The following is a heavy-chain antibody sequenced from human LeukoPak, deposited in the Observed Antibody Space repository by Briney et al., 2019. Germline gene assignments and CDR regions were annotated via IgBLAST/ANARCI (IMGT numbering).Heavy chain of an antibody. V-gene: IGHV3-21*01. CDR3: AGAVVGADAFDI. CDR1: GFTFSSYS. D-gene: IGHD1-26*01. CDR2: ISSSSSYI. J-gene: IGHJ3*02. Sequence: GGSLRLSCAASGFTFSSYSMNWVRQAPGKGLEWVSSISSSSSYIYYADSVKGRFTISRDNAKNSLYLQMNSLRAEDTAVYYCAGAVVGADAFDIWGQGTMVTVSS.